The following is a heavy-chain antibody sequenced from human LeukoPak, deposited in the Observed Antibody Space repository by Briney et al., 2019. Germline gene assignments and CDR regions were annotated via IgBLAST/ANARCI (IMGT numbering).Heavy chain of an antibody. V-gene: IGHV3-30-3*01. J-gene: IGHJ4*02. CDR3: ASPDYYDSSGYN. CDR2: ISYDGSNK. Sequence: PGRSLRLSCAASGFTFSSYAMHWVRQAPGKGPEWVAVISYDGSNKYYADSVKGRFTISRDNSKNTLYLQMNSLRAEDTAVYYCASPDYYDSSGYNWGQGTLVTVST. D-gene: IGHD3-22*01. CDR1: GFTFSSYA.